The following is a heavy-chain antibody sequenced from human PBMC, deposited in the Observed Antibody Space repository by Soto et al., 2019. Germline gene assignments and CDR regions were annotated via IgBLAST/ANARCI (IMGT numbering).Heavy chain of an antibody. CDR1: GGSISSSSYY. CDR2: IYYSGST. J-gene: IGHJ3*02. D-gene: IGHD1-26*01. V-gene: IGHV4-39*01. CDR3: ASPREQGVGASDAFDI. Sequence: SETLSLTCTVSGGSISSSSYYWGWIRQPPGKGLEWIGSIYYSGSTYYNPSLKSRVTISVDTSKNQFSLKLGSVTAADTAVYYCASPREQGVGASDAFDIWGQGTMVTVSS.